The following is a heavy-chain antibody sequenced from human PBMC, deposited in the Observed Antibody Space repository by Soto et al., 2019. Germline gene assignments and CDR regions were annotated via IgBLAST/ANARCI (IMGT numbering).Heavy chain of an antibody. CDR3: ARVKDYGVFDY. D-gene: IGHD3-16*01. V-gene: IGHV4-30-2*01. Sequence: SETLSLTCAVSGGSISSGGYSLSWIRQPPGKGLEWIGYIYHSGSTYYNPSLKSRVTISVDRSKNQFSLKLSSVTAADTAVYYCARVKDYGVFDYWGQGTLVTVSS. J-gene: IGHJ4*02. CDR1: GGSISSGGYS. CDR2: IYHSGST.